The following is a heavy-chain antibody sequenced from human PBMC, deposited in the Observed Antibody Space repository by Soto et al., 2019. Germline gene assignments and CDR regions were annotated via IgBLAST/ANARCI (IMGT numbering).Heavy chain of an antibody. D-gene: IGHD4-17*01. J-gene: IGHJ4*02. V-gene: IGHV3-30*09. CDR2: ISYDGSNK. CDR1: GFTFSSYA. Sequence: QVQLVESGGGVVQPGRSLRLSCAASGFTFSSYAMHWVRQAPGKGLEWVAVISYDGSNKYYADSVKGRFAISRDNSKNTLYLQMNSLRAEDTAVYYCARSKYGDYDFDYWGQGTLVTVSS. CDR3: ARSKYGDYDFDY.